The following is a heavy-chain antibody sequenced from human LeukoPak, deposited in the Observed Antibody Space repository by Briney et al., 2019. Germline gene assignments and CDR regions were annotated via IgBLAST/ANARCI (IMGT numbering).Heavy chain of an antibody. CDR2: IYYSGST. J-gene: IGHJ4*02. V-gene: IGHV4-39*01. CDR3: ARHLDYYDSSGYFY. D-gene: IGHD3-22*01. Sequence: SETLSLTCTVSGGSISSSSYYWGWIRQPPGKGLEWIGSIYYSGSTYYNPSLKSRVTISVDTSKNQFSLKLSSVTAADTAVYYCARHLDYYDSSGYFYWGQGTLVTVSS. CDR1: GGSISSSSYY.